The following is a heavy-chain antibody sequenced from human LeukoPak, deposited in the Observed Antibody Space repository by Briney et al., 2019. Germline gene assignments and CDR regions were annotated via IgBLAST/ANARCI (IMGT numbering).Heavy chain of an antibody. Sequence: ASVKVSCKASGYTFTGYYMHWVRQAPGQGLEWTGWINPNSGGTNYAQKFQGRVTMTRDMSTSTVYMELSSLRSEDTAVYYCARVGEDGYNYGTFDYWGQGTLVTVSS. D-gene: IGHD5-24*01. CDR1: GYTFTGYY. CDR2: INPNSGGT. CDR3: ARVGEDGYNYGTFDY. V-gene: IGHV1-2*02. J-gene: IGHJ4*02.